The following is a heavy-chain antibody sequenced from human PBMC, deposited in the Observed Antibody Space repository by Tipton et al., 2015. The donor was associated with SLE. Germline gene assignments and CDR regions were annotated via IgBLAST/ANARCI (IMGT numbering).Heavy chain of an antibody. CDR2: IYHSGNT. J-gene: IGHJ3*02. CDR1: GGSITSSRW. CDR3: ARWNFVTMTGGFDI. V-gene: IGHV4-4*02. Sequence: TLSLTCAVSGGSITSSRWWSWVRQPPGKGLEWIGEIYHSGNTNYNPSLKSRVTMSVDKSKNQFSLKLSSVTAADTAIYYCARWNFVTMTGGFDIWGQGTMFTVSS. D-gene: IGHD1-7*01.